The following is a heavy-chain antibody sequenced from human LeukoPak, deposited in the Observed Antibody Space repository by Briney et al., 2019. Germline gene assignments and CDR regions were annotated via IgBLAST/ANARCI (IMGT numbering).Heavy chain of an antibody. CDR1: GFTFSNYA. Sequence: GGSLRLSCAASGFTFSNYAMSWVRQAPGKGLEWVSAISGSGGSTYYADSVKGRFTISRDNSKNTLYLQMNSLRAEDTAVYYCAKVRIVATILDYYYGMDVWGQGTTVTVSS. V-gene: IGHV3-23*01. CDR3: AKVRIVATILDYYYGMDV. D-gene: IGHD5-12*01. CDR2: ISGSGGST. J-gene: IGHJ6*02.